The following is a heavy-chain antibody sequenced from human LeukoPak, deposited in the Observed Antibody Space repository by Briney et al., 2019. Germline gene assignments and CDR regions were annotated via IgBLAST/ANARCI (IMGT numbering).Heavy chain of an antibody. CDR1: GGSFSAYY. V-gene: IGHV4-34*01. Sequence: SETLSLTCAVKGGSFSAYYWSWIRQPPGKGLEWIGEINHSGSTSYNPSLKSRVTISVDTSKNQFSLKLTSVTAADTAVYYCARGSVKFDYWGQGTLVTVSS. J-gene: IGHJ4*02. CDR3: ARGSVKFDY. CDR2: INHSGST.